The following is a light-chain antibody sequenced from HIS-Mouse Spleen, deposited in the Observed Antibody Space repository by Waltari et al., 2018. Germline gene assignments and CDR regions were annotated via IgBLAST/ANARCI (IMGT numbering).Light chain of an antibody. Sequence: QSALTQPASVSGSPGQSITISCTGTSRDFGSYNLVSWYPQHPGKAPKLMIYEGSKRPSGVSNRFSGSKSGNTASLTISGLQAEDEADYYCCSYAGSSTLVFGGGTKLTVL. V-gene: IGLV2-23*01. CDR1: SRDFGSYNL. CDR3: CSYAGSSTLV. CDR2: EGS. J-gene: IGLJ3*02.